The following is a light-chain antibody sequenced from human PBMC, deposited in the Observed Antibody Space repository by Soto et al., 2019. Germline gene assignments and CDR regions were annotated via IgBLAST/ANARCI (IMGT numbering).Light chain of an antibody. CDR3: QQYKDWRT. V-gene: IGKV3-15*01. CDR2: GAY. CDR1: QSIDSK. J-gene: IGKJ1*01. Sequence: IVMSQSPATLSVSPGERVTLSCRASQSIDSKLAWFQQRPGQAPRLLIYGAYSRATGIPARVSGSGSGAEFTLTSRRLQSEDFDVYYCQQYKDWRTFGQGNNVAI.